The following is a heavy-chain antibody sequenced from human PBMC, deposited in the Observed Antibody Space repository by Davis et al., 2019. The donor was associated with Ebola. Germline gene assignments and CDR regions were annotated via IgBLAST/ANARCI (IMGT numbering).Heavy chain of an antibody. CDR2: IYNSGST. CDR1: GGSISSYS. J-gene: IGHJ3*02. D-gene: IGHD6-6*01. CDR3: ARADDSSSSDAFDI. Sequence: MPSETLSLTCTVSGGSISSYSWSWIRQPPGKGLEWIGYIYNSGSTNYNPSLKSRVTISVDTSKNHLSLKLSSVTAADTAVYYCARADDSSSSDAFDIWGQGTMVTVSS. V-gene: IGHV4-59*01.